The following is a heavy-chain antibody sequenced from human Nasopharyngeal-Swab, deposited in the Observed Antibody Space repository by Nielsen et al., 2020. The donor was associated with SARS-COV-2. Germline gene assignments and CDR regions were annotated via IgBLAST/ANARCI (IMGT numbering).Heavy chain of an antibody. V-gene: IGHV3-23*01. D-gene: IGHD6-19*01. CDR2: ISGSGGST. Sequence: GGSLRLSCAASGFTFSSYWMSWVRQAPGKGLEWVSAISGSGGSTYYADSVKGRFTISRDNSKNTLYLQMNSLRAEDTAVYYCAKDRGWTYSSGWNYFDYWGQGTLVTVSS. CDR1: GFTFSSYW. J-gene: IGHJ4*02. CDR3: AKDRGWTYSSGWNYFDY.